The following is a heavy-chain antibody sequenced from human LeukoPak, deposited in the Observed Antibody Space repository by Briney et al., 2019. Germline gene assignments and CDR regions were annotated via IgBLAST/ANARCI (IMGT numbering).Heavy chain of an antibody. CDR2: IKQDGSEK. CDR1: GFTFSSYW. CDR3: ARLANFDWFDAFDI. Sequence: PGGSLRLSCAASGFTFSSYWMSWVRQAPGKGLEWVANIKQDGSEKYYVDSVKGRFTISRDNAKNSLYLQMNSLRAEDTAVYYCARLANFDWFDAFDIWGQGTMVTVSS. J-gene: IGHJ3*02. D-gene: IGHD3-9*01. V-gene: IGHV3-7*01.